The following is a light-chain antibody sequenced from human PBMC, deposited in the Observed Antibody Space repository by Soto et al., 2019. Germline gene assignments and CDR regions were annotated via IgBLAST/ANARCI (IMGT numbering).Light chain of an antibody. CDR3: QQLSRYPLT. Sequence: DIQLTQSPSVLSAYVGDTVTHPCRASQALSNYLAWYQQKPGKAPDLLIYSASTLQSGVPSRFSGSGSETEFNLTIRALQPEDCATYYCQQLSRYPLTFGGGTKVDIK. V-gene: IGKV1-9*01. CDR2: SAS. CDR1: QALSNY. J-gene: IGKJ4*01.